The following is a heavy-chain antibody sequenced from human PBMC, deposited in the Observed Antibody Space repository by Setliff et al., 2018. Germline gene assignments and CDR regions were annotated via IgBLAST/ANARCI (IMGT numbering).Heavy chain of an antibody. J-gene: IGHJ5*02. V-gene: IGHV1-69*06. Sequence: SVKVSCKASGGTSSNHGLSWIRQAPGQGLQWMGGILPFFGEPKYAQKFQGRVTISADRSTSTAYMELRSLRSDDTAIYFCAGVYCDGGGCYSNWYDPWGQGTLVTVSS. CDR2: ILPFFGEP. D-gene: IGHD2-15*01. CDR3: AGVYCDGGGCYSNWYDP. CDR1: GGTSSNHG.